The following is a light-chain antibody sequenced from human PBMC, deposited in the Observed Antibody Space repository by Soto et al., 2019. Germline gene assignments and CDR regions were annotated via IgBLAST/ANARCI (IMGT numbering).Light chain of an antibody. CDR1: SSYVGGYNY. Sequence: QSALTQPRSGSGSPGQSGTISCTGTSSYVGGYNYVSWYQQHPGKAPKLMIYDVSKRPSGVPDRFSGSKSGNTASLTISGLQAEDEADYYCCSYAGSYTYVFGTGTKVTVL. J-gene: IGLJ1*01. CDR3: CSYAGSYTYV. CDR2: DVS. V-gene: IGLV2-11*01.